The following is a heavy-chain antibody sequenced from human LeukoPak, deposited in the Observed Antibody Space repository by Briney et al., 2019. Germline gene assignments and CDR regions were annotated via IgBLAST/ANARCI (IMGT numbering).Heavy chain of an antibody. D-gene: IGHD3-16*01. J-gene: IGHJ4*02. CDR3: AKDYLPKSFAAYEGTDY. Sequence: PGRSLRLSCTASGFSFSGYGMHWVRRAPGKGLEWLAVIWYDGNNKYYADSVKGRFTVSRDNSKNILYLQMNSLRAEDTAVYFCAKDYLPKSFAAYEGTDYWGQGILVTVSS. V-gene: IGHV3-33*06. CDR1: GFSFSGYG. CDR2: IWYDGNNK.